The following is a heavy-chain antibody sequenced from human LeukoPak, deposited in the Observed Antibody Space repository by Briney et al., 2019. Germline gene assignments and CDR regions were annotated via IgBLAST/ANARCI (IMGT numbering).Heavy chain of an antibody. CDR2: IYYSGST. Sequence: SETLSLTCTVSGGSISSYYWSWIRQPPGKGLEWIGYIYYSGSTNYNPSLKSRVTISVDTSKNQFSLKLSSVTAADTAVYYCARYNSSGWYYYYYGMDVWGQGTLVTVSS. D-gene: IGHD6-19*01. CDR1: GGSISSYY. V-gene: IGHV4-59*01. CDR3: ARYNSSGWYYYYYGMDV. J-gene: IGHJ6*02.